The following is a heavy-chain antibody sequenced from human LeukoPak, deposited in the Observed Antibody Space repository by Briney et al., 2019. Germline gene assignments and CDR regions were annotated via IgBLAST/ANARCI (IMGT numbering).Heavy chain of an antibody. CDR2: ISGSGDST. CDR1: GFTFSSYG. D-gene: IGHD3-22*01. Sequence: GRSLRLSCAASGFTFSSYGMHWVRQAPGKGLEWVSTISGSGDSTYYADSVKGRFPISRDNSKDTLYLQMSSVRVDDTAVYYCARDRGRYYDSRGFYWGYYFDSWGQGILVTVST. CDR3: ARDRGRYYDSRGFYWGYYFDS. J-gene: IGHJ4*02. V-gene: IGHV3-23*01.